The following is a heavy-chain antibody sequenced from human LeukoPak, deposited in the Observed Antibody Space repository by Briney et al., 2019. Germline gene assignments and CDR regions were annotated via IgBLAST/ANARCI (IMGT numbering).Heavy chain of an antibody. J-gene: IGHJ4*02. V-gene: IGHV3-48*02. CDR1: GFTFSSYS. CDR2: ISSSSSTI. D-gene: IGHD1-26*01. Sequence: GGSLRLSCAASGFTFSSYSMNWVRQAPGKGLEWVSYISSSSSTIYYADSVKGRFTISRDNAKNSLHLQMNSLRDEDTAVYYCARDRSGSWHFDSWGQGTLVTVSS. CDR3: ARDRSGSWHFDS.